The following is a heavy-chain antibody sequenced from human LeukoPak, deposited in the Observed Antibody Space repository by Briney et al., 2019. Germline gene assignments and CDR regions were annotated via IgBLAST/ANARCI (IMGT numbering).Heavy chain of an antibody. J-gene: IGHJ4*02. V-gene: IGHV3-23*01. CDR3: AKDRGYMDSRLGFDY. CDR1: GFTFSSYA. D-gene: IGHD3-10*01. CDR2: ISGSGGST. Sequence: GGSLRLSCAASGFTFSSYAMSWVRQAPGKGLEWVSAISGSGGSTYYADSVEGRFTISRDNSKNTLYLQMNSLRAEDTAVYYCAKDRGYMDSRLGFDYWGQGTLVTVSS.